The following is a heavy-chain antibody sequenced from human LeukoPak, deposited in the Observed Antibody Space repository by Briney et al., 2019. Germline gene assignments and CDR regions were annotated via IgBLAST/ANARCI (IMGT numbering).Heavy chain of an antibody. CDR2: IYYSGST. V-gene: IGHV4-39*01. Sequence: PSETLSLTCTVSGGSISSSSYYWGWIRQPPGKGLEWIGSIYYSGSTYYNPSLKSRVTMSVDTSKNQFSLKLSSVTAADTAVYYCARHTMTAMCFDYWGQGTLVTVSS. D-gene: IGHD2-21*02. J-gene: IGHJ4*02. CDR1: GGSISSSSYY. CDR3: ARHTMTAMCFDY.